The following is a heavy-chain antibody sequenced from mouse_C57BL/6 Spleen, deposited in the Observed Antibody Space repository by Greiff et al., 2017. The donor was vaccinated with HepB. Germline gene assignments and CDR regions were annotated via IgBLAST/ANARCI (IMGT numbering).Heavy chain of an antibody. Sequence: VQLQESGPELVKPGASVKISCKASGYSFTSYYIHWVKQRPGQGLEWIGWIYPGSGNTKYNEKFKGKATLTADTSSSTAYMQLSSLTSEDSAVYYCARQGHYGYDDYFDYWGQGTTLTVSS. J-gene: IGHJ2*01. CDR3: ARQGHYGYDDYFDY. D-gene: IGHD2-2*01. CDR2: IYPGSGNT. V-gene: IGHV1-66*01. CDR1: GYSFTSYY.